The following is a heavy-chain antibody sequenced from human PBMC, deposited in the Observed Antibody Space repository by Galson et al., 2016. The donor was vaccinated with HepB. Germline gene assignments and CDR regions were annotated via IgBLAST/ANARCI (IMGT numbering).Heavy chain of an antibody. Sequence: SCKASGYTFSTYGISWVRQAPGQGLEWMGWISTHKGDTRYAQKLQGRVTLTTDTSTSTAYMELRSLRSDDTAVYYCARDKQYYLDYWGQGTLVTVSS. D-gene: IGHD6-19*01. J-gene: IGHJ4*02. CDR1: GYTFSTYG. CDR3: ARDKQYYLDY. CDR2: ISTHKGDT. V-gene: IGHV1-18*01.